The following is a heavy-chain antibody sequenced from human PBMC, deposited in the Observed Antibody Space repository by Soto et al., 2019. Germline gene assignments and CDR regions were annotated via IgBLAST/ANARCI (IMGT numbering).Heavy chain of an antibody. CDR1: GFTFSSYA. D-gene: IGHD3-10*01. V-gene: IGHV3-30-3*01. Sequence: GSLRLSCAASGFTFSSYAMHWVRQAPGKGLEWVAVISYDGSNKYYADSVKGRFTISRDNSKNTLYLQMNSLRAEDTAVYYCARTSRELVPAYYFDYWGQGTLVTVSS. CDR2: ISYDGSNK. CDR3: ARTSRELVPAYYFDY. J-gene: IGHJ4*02.